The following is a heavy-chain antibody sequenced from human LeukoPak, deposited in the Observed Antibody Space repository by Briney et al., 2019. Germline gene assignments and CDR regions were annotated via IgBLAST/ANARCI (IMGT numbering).Heavy chain of an antibody. CDR3: ARDRKLTMVRGVTTDY. CDR1: GFTFSSYS. CDR2: ISSSSSYI. J-gene: IGHJ4*02. Sequence: PGGSLRLSCAASGFTFSSYSMNWVRQAPGKGLKWVSSISSSSSYIYYADSVKGRFTISRDNAKNSLYLQMNSLRAEDTAVYYCARDRKLTMVRGVTTDYWGQGTLVTVSS. D-gene: IGHD3-10*01. V-gene: IGHV3-21*01.